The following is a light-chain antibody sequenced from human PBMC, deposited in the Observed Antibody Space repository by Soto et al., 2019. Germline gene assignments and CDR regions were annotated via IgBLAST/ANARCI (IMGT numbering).Light chain of an antibody. J-gene: IGLJ1*01. CDR2: EVS. CDR3: TSYAGTYSFFYV. Sequence: QSVLTQPPSASGSPGQSVTLSCTGTSSDVGANNYVSWYQQLPGKAPKLIIYEVSKRPSGVPDRFSGSKSGNTASLTVSGLQAEDEADYYCTSYAGTYSFFYVFGTGTKVTVL. CDR1: SSDVGANNY. V-gene: IGLV2-8*01.